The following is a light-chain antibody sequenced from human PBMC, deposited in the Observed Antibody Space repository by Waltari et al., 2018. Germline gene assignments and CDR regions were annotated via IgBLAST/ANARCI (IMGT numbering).Light chain of an antibody. V-gene: IGLV2-23*02. CDR1: SSDVGDYPP. J-gene: IGLJ1*01. CDR3: CAFAGRGIYV. Sequence: SALTQPASVSGAPGQSVTISCIEISSDVGDYPPLSWYQRHPGGAPKLLIYEVSKRPSGVSNRFSGSKSGKTASLTISGLQAEDEADYYCCAFAGRGIYVFGSGTQVTVL. CDR2: EVS.